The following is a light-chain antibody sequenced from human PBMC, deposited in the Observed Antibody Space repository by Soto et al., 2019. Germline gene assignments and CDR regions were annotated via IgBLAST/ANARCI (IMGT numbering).Light chain of an antibody. Sequence: QSALTQPASVSGSPGQSITISCTGTSSDVGGYNSVSWYQQHPGKAPKLMIHDVSNRPSGVSNRFSGSKSGNTASLTISGLQDEDEADYYCSSYTSSSSYVFGSGTKVTVL. CDR3: SSYTSSSSYV. CDR1: SSDVGGYNS. V-gene: IGLV2-14*01. J-gene: IGLJ1*01. CDR2: DVS.